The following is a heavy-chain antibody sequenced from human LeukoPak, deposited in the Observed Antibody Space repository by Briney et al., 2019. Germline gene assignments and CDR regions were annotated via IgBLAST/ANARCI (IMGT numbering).Heavy chain of an antibody. J-gene: IGHJ5*02. CDR3: ARVQNFPYYDFWSGYYAAWFDP. Sequence: ASVKVSCKASGYTFTSYDINWVRQATGQGLEWMGWMNPNSGNTGYAQKFQGRVTMTRNTSISTAYMELSSLRSEDTAVYYCARVQNFPYYDFWSGYYAAWFDPWGQGTLVTVSS. CDR1: GYTFTSYD. CDR2: MNPNSGNT. V-gene: IGHV1-8*01. D-gene: IGHD3-3*01.